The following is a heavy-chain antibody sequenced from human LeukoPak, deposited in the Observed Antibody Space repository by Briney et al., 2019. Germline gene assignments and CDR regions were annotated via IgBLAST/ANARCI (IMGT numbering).Heavy chain of an antibody. CDR3: VAVIWYMNGLGWLDS. V-gene: IGHV4-39*01. CDR2: IHNSGST. CDR1: RDSISSLYYC. D-gene: IGHD3-22*01. J-gene: IGHJ5*01. Sequence: SETLSLTRAVSRDSISSLYYCWGWFRQSPGKGLDGIGTIHNSGSTFYNPSLNIQSTVSADTSMNQFTLELTSVTAADTAMYFCVAVIWYMNGLGWLDSWGQGIPVTVSS.